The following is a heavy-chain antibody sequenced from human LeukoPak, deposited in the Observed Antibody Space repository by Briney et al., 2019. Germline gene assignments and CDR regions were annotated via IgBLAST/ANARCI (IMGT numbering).Heavy chain of an antibody. D-gene: IGHD6-13*01. CDR1: GFNVSSNY. CDR3: VTSTGQQFIPYDY. V-gene: IGHV3-66*02. J-gene: IGHJ4*02. Sequence: GGSLRLTCAASGFNVSSNYMTWIRQAPGKGLEWVSLIYGGSAAYYAASARGRFMISRDNLKNTFFLKMNSLGAEDTAVYYCVTSTGQQFIPYDYWGQGTHVTVSS. CDR2: IYGGSAA.